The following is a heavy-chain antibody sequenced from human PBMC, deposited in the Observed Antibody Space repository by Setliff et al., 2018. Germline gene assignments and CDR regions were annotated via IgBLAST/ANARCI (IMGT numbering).Heavy chain of an antibody. CDR3: ARVHYETSTYSPTHFDH. D-gene: IGHD3-22*01. CDR1: GFTFSSSW. V-gene: IGHV3-7*03. CDR2: IKQDGSVK. J-gene: IGHJ4*02. Sequence: LRLSCAASGFTFSSSWMNWVRQAPGKGLEWVAKIKQDGSVKNYVDSVKGRPTISRDNSKNSVFLQMNSLSVEDTGVYYCARVHYETSTYSPTHFDHWGQGALVTVSS.